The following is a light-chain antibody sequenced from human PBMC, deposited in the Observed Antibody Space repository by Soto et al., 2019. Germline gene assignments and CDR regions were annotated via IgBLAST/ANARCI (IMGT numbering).Light chain of an antibody. CDR2: GAS. Sequence: EIVLTQSPGTLSLSPGERATLSCRASQSVSSSFLAWYQQKPGRAPRLLIYGASSRATGIPDRFSGSGSGTDFTLTISRLEPEDFAVYYCQQYGSSPPWTLGQGTKVEIK. CDR1: QSVSSSF. J-gene: IGKJ1*01. CDR3: QQYGSSPPWT. V-gene: IGKV3-20*01.